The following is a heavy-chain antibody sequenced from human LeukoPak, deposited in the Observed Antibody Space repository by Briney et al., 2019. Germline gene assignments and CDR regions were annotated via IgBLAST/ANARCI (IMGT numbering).Heavy chain of an antibody. CDR1: GFTCSSYD. CDR2: IGTAGDT. D-gene: IGHD3-22*01. V-gene: IGHV3-13*01. J-gene: IGHJ3*02. Sequence: GGSLRLSCAASGFTCSSYDMHWVRQATGKGLEWVSAIGTAGDTYYPGSVKGRFTISRENAKNSLYLQMNSLRAGDAAVYYCAREGTYDSKPGAFDIWGQGTMVTVSS. CDR3: AREGTYDSKPGAFDI.